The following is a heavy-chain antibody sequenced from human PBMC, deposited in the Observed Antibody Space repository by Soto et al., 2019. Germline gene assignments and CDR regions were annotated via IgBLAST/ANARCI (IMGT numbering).Heavy chain of an antibody. V-gene: IGHV3-30*18. CDR1: GFTFSNYG. D-gene: IGHD1-26*01. J-gene: IGHJ4*02. CDR3: AKARLRIVGANSFDS. Sequence: GGSLRLSCVGSGFTFSNYGMHWVRQPPGKGLEWVALISDDGDKRYYADSVRGRLIISRDNSKDTLYLQMNSLGPDDTAVYFCAKARLRIVGANSFDSWAQGTPVTVSS. CDR2: ISDDGDKR.